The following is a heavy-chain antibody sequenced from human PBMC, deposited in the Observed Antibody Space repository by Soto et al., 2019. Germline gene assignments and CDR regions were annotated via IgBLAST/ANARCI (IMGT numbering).Heavy chain of an antibody. J-gene: IGHJ4*02. CDR1: GFTFSSYA. CDR2: ISGSGGST. CDR3: AKAGGGGYDSSDFDY. D-gene: IGHD5-12*01. V-gene: IGHV3-23*01. Sequence: PGGSLRLSCAASGFTFSSYAMSWVRQAPGKGLGWVSAISGSGGSTYYADSVKGRFTISRDNSKNTLYLQMNSLRAEDTAVYYCAKAGGGGYDSSDFDYWGQGTLVTVSS.